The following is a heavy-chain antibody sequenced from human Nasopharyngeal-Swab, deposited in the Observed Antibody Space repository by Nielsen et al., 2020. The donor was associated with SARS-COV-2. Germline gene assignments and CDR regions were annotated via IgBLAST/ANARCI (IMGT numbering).Heavy chain of an antibody. CDR1: GFTFSSYD. D-gene: IGHD1-26*01. V-gene: IGHV3-30*18. Sequence: GSLRLSCAASGFTFSSYDMHWVRQAPGKGLEWVAVISHDGSNRYYADSVKGRFTISRDNSKNTLYLQMNSLRDEDTAVYYCAKVKWDRQAPVDYWGQGTLVTVSS. CDR3: AKVKWDRQAPVDY. CDR2: ISHDGSNR. J-gene: IGHJ4*02.